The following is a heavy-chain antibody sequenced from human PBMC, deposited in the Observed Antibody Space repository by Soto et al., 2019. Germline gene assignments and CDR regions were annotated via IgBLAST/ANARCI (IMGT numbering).Heavy chain of an antibody. Sequence: EVQLLESGGGLVQPGGSLRLSCAASGFSYAMSWVRQAPGKGLEWVSAISGSGGSTYYADSVKGRFTISRDNSKNTLYLPMNSLRAEDTAVYYCAKDHTTGLYGMDVWGQGTTVTVSS. V-gene: IGHV3-23*01. CDR1: GFSYA. CDR3: AKDHTTGLYGMDV. J-gene: IGHJ6*02. CDR2: ISGSGGST. D-gene: IGHD1-1*01.